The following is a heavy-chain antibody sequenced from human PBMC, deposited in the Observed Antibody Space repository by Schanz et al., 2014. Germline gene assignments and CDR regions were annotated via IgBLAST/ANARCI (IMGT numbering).Heavy chain of an antibody. CDR2: IGSSSSRI. CDR1: GFAFSSYG. J-gene: IGHJ4*02. CDR3: ARDFHGYGPHLDY. Sequence: DVQLLESGGGLVQPGGSLRLSCLASGFAFSSYGMNWLRQAPGKGLEWISYIGSSSSRIDHADSVKGRFTVSRDNSKNTLYLQLNSLRAEDTAVYYCARDFHGYGPHLDYWGQGSLVTVSS. V-gene: IGHV3-48*01. D-gene: IGHD5-12*01.